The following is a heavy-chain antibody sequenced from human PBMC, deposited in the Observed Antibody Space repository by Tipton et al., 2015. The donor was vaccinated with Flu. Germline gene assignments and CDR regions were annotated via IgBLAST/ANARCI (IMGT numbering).Heavy chain of an antibody. D-gene: IGHD3-22*01. CDR2: IYYSGST. Sequence: LRLSCTVSGGSISSYYWSWIRQPPGKGLEWIGYIYYSGSTNYNPSLKSRVTISVDTSKNQFSLKLSSVTAADTAVYYCAREVVYYDSSGYYYDWFDPWGQGTLVTVSS. V-gene: IGHV4-59*01. J-gene: IGHJ5*02. CDR1: GGSISSYY. CDR3: AREVVYYDSSGYYYDWFDP.